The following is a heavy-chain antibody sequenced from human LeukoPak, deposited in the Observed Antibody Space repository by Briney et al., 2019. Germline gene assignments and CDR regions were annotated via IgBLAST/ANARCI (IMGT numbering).Heavy chain of an antibody. CDR2: ISSSSSYI. D-gene: IGHD3-22*01. CDR3: ARGGRYYYDISGPLNYFDY. CDR1: GFTFSSYS. Sequence: GGSLRLSCAASGFTFSSYSMNWVRQAPGKGLEWVSSISSSSSYICYADSVKGRFTISRDNAKNSLYLQMNSLRAEDTAVYYCARGGRYYYDISGPLNYFDYWGQGTLVTVSS. V-gene: IGHV3-21*01. J-gene: IGHJ4*02.